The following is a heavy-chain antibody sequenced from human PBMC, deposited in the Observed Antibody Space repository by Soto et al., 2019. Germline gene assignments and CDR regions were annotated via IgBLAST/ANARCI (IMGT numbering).Heavy chain of an antibody. CDR1: GGSISSSSLY. J-gene: IGHJ5*02. CDR3: ARESYYGSGATVVGL. Sequence: SETLSLTCSVSGGSISSSSLYRGWIRQPPGKGLEWIGTIYYSGSTDYNPSLQSRVTMSVDTSKNQFSLKLNSVTAADTAVYYCARESYYGSGATVVGLWGQGTLVTSPQ. V-gene: IGHV4-39*07. D-gene: IGHD3-10*01. CDR2: IYYSGST.